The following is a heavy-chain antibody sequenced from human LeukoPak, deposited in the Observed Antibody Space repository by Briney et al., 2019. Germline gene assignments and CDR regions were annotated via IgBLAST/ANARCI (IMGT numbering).Heavy chain of an antibody. V-gene: IGHV3-49*04. CDR2: IRSKAYRGTT. D-gene: IGHD5-18*01. CDR1: GFNFGDHA. J-gene: IGHJ6*02. Sequence: GWSLRLSCTTSGFNFGDHAMTWVRQAPGKGLEWVGFIRSKAYRGTTEYAASVKGRFTISRDDSKSVVYLQMNSLKSEDTAVYYCSRGPIQLWVHNGVDVWGRGTTVTVSS. CDR3: SRGPIQLWVHNGVDV.